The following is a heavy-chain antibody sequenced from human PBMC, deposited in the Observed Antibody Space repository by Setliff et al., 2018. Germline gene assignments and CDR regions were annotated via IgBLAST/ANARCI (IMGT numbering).Heavy chain of an antibody. Sequence: PSETLSLTCAVSGYSISSGFSWVWIRQSPGKGLEWIGRILFSGDAYYNPSLNSRVTISADTSKNQFSLNLSSVTAADTAVYYCARDNRARHYMDVWGNGTTVTVSS. CDR2: ILFSGDA. D-gene: IGHD3-10*01. CDR1: GYSISSGFS. CDR3: ARDNRARHYMDV. J-gene: IGHJ6*03. V-gene: IGHV4-38-2*02.